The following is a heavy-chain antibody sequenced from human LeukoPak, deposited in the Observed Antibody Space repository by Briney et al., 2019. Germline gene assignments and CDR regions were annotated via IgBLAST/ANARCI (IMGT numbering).Heavy chain of an antibody. V-gene: IGHV3-48*02. CDR1: GFAFSNAW. Sequence: PGGSLRLSCAASGFAFSNAWMSWVRQAPGKGLEWVSYISSSSSTIYYADSVKGRFTISRDNAKNSLYLQMNSLRDEDTAVYYCAREMYTAYCGGDCHQGPFDIWGQGTMVTVSS. CDR3: AREMYTAYCGGDCHQGPFDI. D-gene: IGHD2-21*02. J-gene: IGHJ3*02. CDR2: ISSSSSTI.